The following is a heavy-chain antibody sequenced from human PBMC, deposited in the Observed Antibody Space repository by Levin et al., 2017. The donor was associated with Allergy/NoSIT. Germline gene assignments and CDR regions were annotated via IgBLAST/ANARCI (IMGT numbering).Heavy chain of an antibody. J-gene: IGHJ4*02. D-gene: IGHD1-7*01. Sequence: LSLTCAASGFTFSDYYMSWIRQAPGKGLEWGSYISSSGSTIYYADSVKGRFTISRDNAKNSLYLQMNSLRAEDTAVYYCAGAFKYQTGTTPPYDYWGQGTLVTVSS. CDR1: GFTFSDYY. V-gene: IGHV3-11*01. CDR2: ISSSGSTI. CDR3: AGAFKYQTGTTPPYDY.